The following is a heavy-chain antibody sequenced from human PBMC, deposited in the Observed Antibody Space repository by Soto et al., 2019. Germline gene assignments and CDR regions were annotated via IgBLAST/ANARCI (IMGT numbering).Heavy chain of an antibody. V-gene: IGHV1-69*02. Sequence: QVQLVQSGAEVKKPGSSVKVSCKASGGTFSSYTISWVRQAPGQGLEWMGRIIPILGIANYAQKFQGRVTITADKSTSTAYMELSSLRSEDTAVYYCANCGGEFYPWYFQHWGQGTLVTVSS. CDR3: ANCGGEFYPWYFQH. CDR1: GGTFSSYT. J-gene: IGHJ1*01. CDR2: IIPILGIA. D-gene: IGHD2-21*01.